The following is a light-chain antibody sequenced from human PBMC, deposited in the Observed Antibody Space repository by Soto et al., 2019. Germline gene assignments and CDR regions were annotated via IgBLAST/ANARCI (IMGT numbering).Light chain of an antibody. CDR2: DAS. J-gene: IGKJ2*01. Sequence: EIVLTQSPATLSLSPGERATLSCRASQSVSSYLAWYQHKPGQAPRLLIYDASIRATGIPARFSGSGSRTDVTLTISSLEPEDFAVYCCQQRSDWPPGYTFGPGTKLEIK. CDR3: QQRSDWPPGYT. V-gene: IGKV3-11*01. CDR1: QSVSSY.